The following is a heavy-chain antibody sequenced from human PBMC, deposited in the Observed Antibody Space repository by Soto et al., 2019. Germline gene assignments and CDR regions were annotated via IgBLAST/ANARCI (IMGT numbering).Heavy chain of an antibody. D-gene: IGHD6-13*01. CDR3: ARDLSGAAAGPGGYGMDV. CDR2: IYYSGST. Sequence: QVQLQESGPGLVKPSQTLSLTCTVSGGSISSGGYYWSWIRQHPGKGLEWVGYIYYSGSTYYNPSLKRRVTISVDTSKNQFSLKLSFVTAADTAVYYCARDLSGAAAGPGGYGMDVWGQGTTVTVSS. J-gene: IGHJ6*02. CDR1: GGSISSGGYY. V-gene: IGHV4-31*03.